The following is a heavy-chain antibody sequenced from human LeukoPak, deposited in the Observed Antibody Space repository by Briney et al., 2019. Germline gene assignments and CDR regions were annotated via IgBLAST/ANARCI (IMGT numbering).Heavy chain of an antibody. D-gene: IGHD5-12*01. Sequence: GGSLRLSCAASGFTFSSYAMSWVRRAPGKGLEWVSAISGSGGSTYYADSVKGRFTISRDNSQNTLYLQMNSLRAEDTAVYYCATGGYSGYTNFDYWGQGTLVTVSS. CDR3: ATGGYSGYTNFDY. CDR1: GFTFSSYA. CDR2: ISGSGGST. J-gene: IGHJ4*02. V-gene: IGHV3-23*01.